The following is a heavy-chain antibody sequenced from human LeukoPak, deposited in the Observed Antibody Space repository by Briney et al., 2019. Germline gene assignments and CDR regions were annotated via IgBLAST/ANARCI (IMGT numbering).Heavy chain of an antibody. Sequence: GGSLRLSCAASGFTVSSNYMSWVRQAPGKGLEWVSVIYSGGSTYYADSVKGRFTISRDNSKNTLYLQMNSLRAEDTAVYYCARGGKYSSWYGYYFDYWGQGTLVTVSS. D-gene: IGHD6-13*01. CDR3: ARGGKYSSWYGYYFDY. J-gene: IGHJ4*02. CDR1: GFTVSSNY. V-gene: IGHV3-66*01. CDR2: IYSGGST.